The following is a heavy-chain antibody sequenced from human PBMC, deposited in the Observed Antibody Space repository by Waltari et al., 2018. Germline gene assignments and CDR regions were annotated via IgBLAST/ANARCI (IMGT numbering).Heavy chain of an antibody. CDR2: INGDGSST. Sequence: EVQLVESGGGSVQHGGSLRLSCAASGFLFGSYWMHWVRQGPGEGLVCVSRINGDGSSTTYADSVQGRFTTTRDNAKNTLYLEMNSLRTEDTGVYYCAREENYDYAMDVWGQGTTVTVSS. CDR3: AREENYDYAMDV. V-gene: IGHV3-74*01. J-gene: IGHJ6*02. CDR1: GFLFGSYW.